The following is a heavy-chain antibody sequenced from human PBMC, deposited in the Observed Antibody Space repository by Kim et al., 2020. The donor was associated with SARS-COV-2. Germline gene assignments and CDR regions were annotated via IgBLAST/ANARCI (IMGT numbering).Heavy chain of an antibody. CDR2: IYPGDSDT. Sequence: GESLKISCKGSGYSFTSYWIGWVRQMPGKGLEWMGIIYPGDSDTRYSPSFQGQVTISADKSISTAYLQWSSLKASDTAMYYCARQVVPAAMGPPYCDYWGQGTLVTVSS. D-gene: IGHD2-2*01. J-gene: IGHJ4*02. CDR3: ARQVVPAAMGPPYCDY. V-gene: IGHV5-51*01. CDR1: GYSFTSYW.